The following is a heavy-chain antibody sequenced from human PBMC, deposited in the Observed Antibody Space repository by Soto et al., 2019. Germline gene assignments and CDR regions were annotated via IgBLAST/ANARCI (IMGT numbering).Heavy chain of an antibody. V-gene: IGHV1-69*08. J-gene: IGHJ2*01. D-gene: IGHD4-17*01. CDR3: ARPDFGDYWYFDL. CDR2: IIPALGTA. CDR1: GGTFSSHT. Sequence: QDQLVQSGAEVKKPGSSVKVSCKASGGTFSSHTFSWVRQAPGQGLEWMGRIIPALGTATYAQKFQGRVTITADESATTVSMELNSLRSEDPAVYSCARPDFGDYWYFDLWGRGTLVTVSS.